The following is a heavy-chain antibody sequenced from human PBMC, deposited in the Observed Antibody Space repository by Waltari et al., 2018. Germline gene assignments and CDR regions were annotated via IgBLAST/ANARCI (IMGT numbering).Heavy chain of an antibody. CDR1: GYIFTEYH. CDR3: ARVRPSSS. Sequence: QAQLVQSGAEVKKPGASVKVSCKASGYIFTEYHIKWVRQSLGQGFEWMGLINCESGGTNDAKKFQGRVTRTRDTSITTVYMELSSLMSDDTAIYYCARVRPSSSWGQGILVTVSS. V-gene: IGHV1-2*02. J-gene: IGHJ4*02. CDR2: INCESGGT. D-gene: IGHD6-13*01.